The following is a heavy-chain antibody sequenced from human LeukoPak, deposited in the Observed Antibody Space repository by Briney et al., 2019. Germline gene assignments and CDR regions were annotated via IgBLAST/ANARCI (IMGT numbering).Heavy chain of an antibody. J-gene: IGHJ4*02. Sequence: PGGSLRLSCAASGFTVSSNYMSWVRQAPGKGLEWVSVIYSGGSTYYADSVKGRFTISRDNSKNTLYLQMNSLRAEDTAVYYCAKARGEQNGGSNYWGQGTQVIVSS. CDR3: AKARGEQNGGSNY. V-gene: IGHV3-53*01. CDR1: GFTVSSNY. CDR2: IYSGGST. D-gene: IGHD2-15*01.